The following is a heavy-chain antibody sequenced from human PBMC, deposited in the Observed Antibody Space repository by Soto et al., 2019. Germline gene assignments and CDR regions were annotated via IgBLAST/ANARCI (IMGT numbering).Heavy chain of an antibody. CDR1: GFTFDDYA. V-gene: IGHV3-9*01. D-gene: IGHD3-10*01. CDR2: ISWNSGSI. Sequence: EVQLVESGGGLVQPGRSLRLSCAASGFTFDDYAMHWVRQAPGKGLEWVSGISWNSGSIGHADSVKGRFTISRDNAKNALYLQMNSLRAEDTALYYCAKDTGYYGSGSYYGDWGQGTLVTVSS. CDR3: AKDTGYYGSGSYYGD. J-gene: IGHJ4*02.